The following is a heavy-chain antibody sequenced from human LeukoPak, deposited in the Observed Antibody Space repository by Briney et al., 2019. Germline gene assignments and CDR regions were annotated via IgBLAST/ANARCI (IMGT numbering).Heavy chain of an antibody. CDR1: GFTFSNAW. J-gene: IGHJ4*02. D-gene: IGHD3-22*01. V-gene: IGHV3-15*01. CDR2: IKSKTDGGTT. CDR3: AKDDYDSSGSYYFDY. Sequence: GGSLRLSCAASGFTFSNAWMSWVRQAPGKGLEWVGRIKSKTDGGTTDYAAPVKGRFTISRDDSKNTLYLQMNSLRAEDTAVYYCAKDDYDSSGSYYFDYWGQGTLVTVSS.